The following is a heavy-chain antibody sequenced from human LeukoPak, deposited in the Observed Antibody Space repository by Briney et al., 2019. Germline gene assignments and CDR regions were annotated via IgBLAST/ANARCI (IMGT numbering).Heavy chain of an antibody. Sequence: ASVKVSCKASGYTFTSYGISWVRQAPGQGLEWMGGIIPIFGTANYAQKFQGRVTITADESTSTAYMELSSLRSEDTAVYYCARRLRWLTFDPWGQGTLVTVSS. CDR1: GYTFTSYG. J-gene: IGHJ5*02. D-gene: IGHD4-23*01. CDR3: ARRLRWLTFDP. V-gene: IGHV1-69*13. CDR2: IIPIFGTA.